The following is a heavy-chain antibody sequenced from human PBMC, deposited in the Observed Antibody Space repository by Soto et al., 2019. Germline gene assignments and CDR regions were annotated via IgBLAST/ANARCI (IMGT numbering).Heavy chain of an antibody. D-gene: IGHD1-26*01. CDR1: GGTFSTYA. CDR2: FIPMFGTA. V-gene: IGHV1-69*01. Sequence: QVQLVQSGAEVKKPGSSVKVSCKASGGTFSTYAITWVRQAPGQGLEWMGGFIPMFGTANYAQKFRGRVTVTADESTSTAHMELSSLRSEDTAVYYCARGWETVGTTTPFAYWGQGTLVTVSS. CDR3: ARGWETVGTTTPFAY. J-gene: IGHJ4*02.